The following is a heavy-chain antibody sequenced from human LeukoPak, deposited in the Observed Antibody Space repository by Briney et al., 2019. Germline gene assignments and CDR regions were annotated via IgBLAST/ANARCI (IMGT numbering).Heavy chain of an antibody. CDR2: VSGSGGST. J-gene: IGHJ6*02. D-gene: IGHD1-26*01. CDR3: ARDRAYSGSYYYYYYGMDV. CDR1: GFTFSSYA. V-gene: IGHV3-23*01. Sequence: GGSLRLSCAASGFTFSSYALSWVRQAPGKGLEWVSAVSGSGGSTYYADSVKGRFTISRDNSKNTLYLQMNSLRAEDTAVYYCARDRAYSGSYYYYYYGMDVWGQGTTVTVSS.